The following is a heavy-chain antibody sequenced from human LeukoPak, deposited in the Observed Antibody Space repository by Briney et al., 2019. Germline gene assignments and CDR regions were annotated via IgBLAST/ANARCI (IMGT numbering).Heavy chain of an antibody. CDR3: ARVRRGQQLVSNWFDP. V-gene: IGHV4-31*03. J-gene: IGHJ5*02. Sequence: SQTLSLTCTVSGGSISSGGYYWSWIRQHPGKGLEWIGYIYYSGSTYYNPSLKSRVTISVDTSKNQFSLKLSSVTAADTAVYYCARVRRGQQLVSNWFDPWGQGTLVTVSS. CDR2: IYYSGST. D-gene: IGHD6-13*01. CDR1: GGSISSGGYY.